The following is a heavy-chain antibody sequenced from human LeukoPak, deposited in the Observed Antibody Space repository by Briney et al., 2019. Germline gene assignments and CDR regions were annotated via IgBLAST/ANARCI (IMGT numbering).Heavy chain of an antibody. J-gene: IGHJ4*02. Sequence: ASVKVSCKASGYTFTSYYMHWVRQAPGQGLVWMGIINPSGGSTSYAQKFQGRVTMTRDTSTSTVYMELSSLRSEDTAVYYCARDLRGYDYVWGSYGPPDYWGQGTLVTVSS. V-gene: IGHV1-46*01. CDR2: INPSGGST. CDR1: GYTFTSYY. D-gene: IGHD3-16*01. CDR3: ARDLRGYDYVWGSYGPPDY.